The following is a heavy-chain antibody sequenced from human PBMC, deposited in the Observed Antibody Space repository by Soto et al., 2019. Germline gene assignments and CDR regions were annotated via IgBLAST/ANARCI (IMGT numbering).Heavy chain of an antibody. Sequence: GGSLRLSCAASGFTFSSYSMNWVRQAPGKGLEWVSSISSSSSYIYYADSVKGRFTISRDNAKNSLYLQMNSLRAEDTAVYYCARWDDSGSYYYYYGMDVWGQGTTVTVSS. J-gene: IGHJ6*02. CDR1: GFTFSSYS. V-gene: IGHV3-21*01. CDR3: ARWDDSGSYYYYYGMDV. D-gene: IGHD1-26*01. CDR2: ISSSSSYI.